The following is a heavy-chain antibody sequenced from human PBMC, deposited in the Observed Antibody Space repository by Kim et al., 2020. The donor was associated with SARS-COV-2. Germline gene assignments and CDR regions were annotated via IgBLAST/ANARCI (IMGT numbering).Heavy chain of an antibody. J-gene: IGHJ6*02. CDR3: ARVKDNNYYYGMDV. Sequence: NPSLKSRVTISVDKSNNQFSLKLSSVTAADTAVYYCARVKDNNYYYGMDVWGQGTTVTVSS. V-gene: IGHV4-4*02. D-gene: IGHD1-1*01.